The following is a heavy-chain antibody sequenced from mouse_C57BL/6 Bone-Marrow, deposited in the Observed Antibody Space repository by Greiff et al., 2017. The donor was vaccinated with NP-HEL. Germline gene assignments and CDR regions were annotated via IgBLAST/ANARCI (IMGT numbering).Heavy chain of an antibody. CDR2: INSDGGST. J-gene: IGHJ2*01. V-gene: IGHV5-2*01. CDR3: ARRGTTIVTTRYYFDY. CDR1: EYEFPSHD. D-gene: IGHD2-5*01. Sequence: EVKLMESGGGLVQPGESLKLSCESNEYEFPSHDMSWVRKTPEKRLELVAAINSDGGSTYYPDTMERRFIISRDNTKKTLYLQMSSLRSEDTALYDCARRGTTIVTTRYYFDYWGQGTTLTVAS.